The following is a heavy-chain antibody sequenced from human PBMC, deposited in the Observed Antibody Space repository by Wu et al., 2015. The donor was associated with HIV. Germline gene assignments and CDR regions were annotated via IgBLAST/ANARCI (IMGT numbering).Heavy chain of an antibody. CDR1: GYTFTSYY. V-gene: IGHV1-46*01. CDR3: ARDRELAVAANEDAFDI. D-gene: IGHD6-19*01. J-gene: IGHJ3*02. CDR2: INPSGGST. Sequence: QVQLVQSRAGVKKPGASVKVSCKASGYTFTSYYMHWVRQAPGQGLEWMGIINPSGGSTSYAQKFQGRVTMTRDTSTSTVYMELSSLRSEDTAVYYCARDRELAVAANEDAFDIWGQGTMVTVSS.